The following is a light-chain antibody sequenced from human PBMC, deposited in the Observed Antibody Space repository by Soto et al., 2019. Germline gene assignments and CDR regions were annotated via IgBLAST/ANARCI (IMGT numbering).Light chain of an antibody. CDR3: QQYDSFPWT. J-gene: IGKJ1*01. V-gene: IGKV1-5*01. CDR1: QSISNW. CDR2: DAS. Sequence: DIQMTQSPSTLSASVGDRVNITCRASQSISNWLAWYQQKPGKAPKFLISDASSLESGIPSRFSGSGSGTEFALPVSSLQPDDFANYFCQQYDSFPWTFGHGTKVEV.